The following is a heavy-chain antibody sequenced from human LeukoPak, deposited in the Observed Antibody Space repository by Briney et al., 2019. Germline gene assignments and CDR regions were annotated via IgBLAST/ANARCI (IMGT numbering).Heavy chain of an antibody. V-gene: IGHV1-18*01. CDR1: GYTFTNYG. J-gene: IGHJ4*02. CDR3: ATPGDYSRPLFDY. CDR2: ISAYNGYT. Sequence: ASVKVSCKASGYTFTNYGISWVRQAPGQGLEWMGWISAYNGYTDYAQKFQFRVTMTTDTSTSTAYMELSSLRSEDTAVYYCATPGDYSRPLFDYWGQGTLVTVSS. D-gene: IGHD4-17*01.